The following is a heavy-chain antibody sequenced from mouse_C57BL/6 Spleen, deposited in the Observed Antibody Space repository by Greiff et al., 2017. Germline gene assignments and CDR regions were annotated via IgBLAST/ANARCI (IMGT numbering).Heavy chain of an antibody. V-gene: IGHV1-55*01. CDR3: ARSPYGNYDGYAMDY. CDR1: GYTFTSYW. J-gene: IGHJ4*01. CDR2: IYPGSGST. Sequence: VKLQQPGAELVKPGASVKMSCKASGYTFTSYWITWVKQRPGQGLEWIGDIYPGSGSTNYNEKFKSKATLTVDTSSSTAYMQLSSLTSEDSAVYYCARSPYGNYDGYAMDYWGQGTSVTVSS. D-gene: IGHD2-1*01.